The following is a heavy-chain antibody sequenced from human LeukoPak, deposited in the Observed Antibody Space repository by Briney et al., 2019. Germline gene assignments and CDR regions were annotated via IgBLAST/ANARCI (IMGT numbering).Heavy chain of an antibody. V-gene: IGHV4-59*01. Sequence: SETLSLTCTVSGVSISSYYRSWIRQPPGKGLEWIGYIYYSGSTNYNPSLKSRVTISVDTSKNQFSLKLSSVTAADTAVYYCARTQYYYDSSGYYYYYYYCMDVWGKGTTVTISS. D-gene: IGHD3-22*01. J-gene: IGHJ6*03. CDR3: ARTQYYYDSSGYYYYYYYCMDV. CDR2: IYYSGST. CDR1: GVSISSYY.